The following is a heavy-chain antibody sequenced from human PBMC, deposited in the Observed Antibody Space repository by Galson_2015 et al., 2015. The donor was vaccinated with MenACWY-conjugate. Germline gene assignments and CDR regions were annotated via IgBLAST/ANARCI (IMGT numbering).Heavy chain of an antibody. D-gene: IGHD5-18*01. CDR3: ARDGYSYGFGFYGMDV. V-gene: IGHV1-69*13. Sequence: SVKASCKATGGTFSNHAISWVRQAPGQGLEWVGGIIPMFGTTYYAQRFQGRVTITADESTRTAYLDLRSLRSEDTAVYYCARDGYSYGFGFYGMDVWGPGTTVIVSS. CDR1: GGTFSNHA. CDR2: IIPMFGTT. J-gene: IGHJ6*02.